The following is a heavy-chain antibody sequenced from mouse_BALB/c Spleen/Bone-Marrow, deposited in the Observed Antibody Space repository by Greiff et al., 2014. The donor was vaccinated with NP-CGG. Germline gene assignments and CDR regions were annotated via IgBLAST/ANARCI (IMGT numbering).Heavy chain of an antibody. D-gene: IGHD2-14*01. J-gene: IGHJ4*01. CDR2: ISDGGSYT. V-gene: IGHV5-4*02. Sequence: VQLQQSGGGLGNLEGPRKFSGEPPGFFLSDFYLFWVRQIREKRLEGVATISDGGSYTSYPDSVKGRLTVSRDNAKNNLYLQMSSLKSEDTAFYYCARTYRPYALDYWGQGSSVTVSS. CDR3: ARTYRPYALDY. CDR1: GFFLSDFY.